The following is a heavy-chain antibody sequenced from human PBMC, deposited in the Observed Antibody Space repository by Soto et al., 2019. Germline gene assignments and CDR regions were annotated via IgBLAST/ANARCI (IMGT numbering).Heavy chain of an antibody. V-gene: IGHV4-39*01. CDR1: GGSIISSSYY. D-gene: IGHD2-21*01. Sequence: SETLSLTCTVSGGSIISSSYYWGWIRQPPGKGLEWIGSIYYSGSTYYNPSLKSRVTISVDTSKNQFSLKLSSVTAADTAVYYCVRHGGAAFHYWGQVIPVTVSS. CDR2: IYYSGST. CDR3: VRHGGAAFHY. J-gene: IGHJ4*02.